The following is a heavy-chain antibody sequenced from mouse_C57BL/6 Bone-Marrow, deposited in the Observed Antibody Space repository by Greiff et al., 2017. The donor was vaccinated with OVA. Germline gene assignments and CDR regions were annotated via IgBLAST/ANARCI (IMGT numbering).Heavy chain of an antibody. CDR3: ARGPPFRAWFAY. J-gene: IGHJ3*01. Sequence: QVQLQQSGAELVKPGASVKISCKASGYAFSSYWMNWVKQRPGKGLEWIGQIYPGDGDTNYNGKFKGKATLTAAKSSSTAYMLHSSLTSEESAVYFCARGPPFRAWFAYWGQGTLVTVSA. CDR1: GYAFSSYW. V-gene: IGHV1-80*01. CDR2: IYPGDGDT.